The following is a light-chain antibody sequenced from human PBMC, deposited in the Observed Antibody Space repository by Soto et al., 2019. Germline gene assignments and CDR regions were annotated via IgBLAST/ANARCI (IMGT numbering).Light chain of an antibody. Sequence: IQLTQSPSSLSASIGDRVTITCRASQDIASYLAWYQQKPGNAPKLLIYAASTLHSGVPSRFSGSGSGTDFTLTIISLQPEDFVTYYCQQLNVNLLFGQGTKLEI. J-gene: IGKJ2*01. CDR1: QDIASY. CDR2: AAS. CDR3: QQLNVNLL. V-gene: IGKV1-9*01.